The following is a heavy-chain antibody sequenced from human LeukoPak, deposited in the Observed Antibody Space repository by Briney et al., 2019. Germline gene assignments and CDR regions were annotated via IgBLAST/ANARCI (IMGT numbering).Heavy chain of an antibody. CDR1: GGSISSYY. CDR2: IYTSGST. J-gene: IGHJ4*02. Sequence: SETLSLTCTVSGGSISSYYWSWIRQPAGKGLEWIGRIYTSGSTNYNPSLKSRVTISVDTSKNQFSLKLSSVTAADTAVYYCARDRDDFWSGYWFDYWGQGTLVTVSS. D-gene: IGHD3-3*01. CDR3: ARDRDDFWSGYWFDY. V-gene: IGHV4-4*07.